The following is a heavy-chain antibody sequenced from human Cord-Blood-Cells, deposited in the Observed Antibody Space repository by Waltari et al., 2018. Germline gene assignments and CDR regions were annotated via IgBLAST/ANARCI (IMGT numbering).Heavy chain of an antibody. CDR1: GFTFSSYN. J-gene: IGHJ5*02. CDR3: ARDRDIAARNWFDP. Sequence: EVPLVESGGGLVKPGGSLRLSCAASGFTFSSYNMTWFPPDPGKGLGWVSSMSSSSSYIYYADSVKGRFTMCRDNEKSSLSVKVNSRRGEDTAVYYCARDRDIAARNWFDPRGQGTLVTVSS. CDR2: MSSSSSYI. V-gene: IGHV3-21*01. D-gene: IGHD6-6*01.